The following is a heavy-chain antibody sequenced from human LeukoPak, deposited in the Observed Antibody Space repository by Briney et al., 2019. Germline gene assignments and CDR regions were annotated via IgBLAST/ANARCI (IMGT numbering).Heavy chain of an antibody. CDR1: GFTVSSNY. CDR3: AISSSGDNGYYYGMDV. J-gene: IGHJ6*02. V-gene: IGHV3-53*04. Sequence: GGSLRLSCAASGFTVSSNYMSWVRQAPGKGLEWVSLIYSDGSTYYADSVRGRFSISRHNSKNTLYLQMNSLRAEDTAVYYCAISSSGDNGYYYGMDVWGQGTTVTVSS. D-gene: IGHD3-3*01. CDR2: IYSDGST.